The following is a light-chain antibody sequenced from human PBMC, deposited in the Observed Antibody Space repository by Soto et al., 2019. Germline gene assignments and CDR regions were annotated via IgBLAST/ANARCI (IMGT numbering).Light chain of an antibody. CDR1: QNIERW. Sequence: DIQMTQSPSTLSASVGXIVTITCRASQNIERWLSWYQQKPGKAPKLLLYDVSSLGSGVPSRFSGSGSATEFILTINGLQPDDFATYFCQQCKRDTWTLGQGTKVEIK. CDR3: QQCKRDTWT. V-gene: IGKV1-5*01. J-gene: IGKJ1*01. CDR2: DVS.